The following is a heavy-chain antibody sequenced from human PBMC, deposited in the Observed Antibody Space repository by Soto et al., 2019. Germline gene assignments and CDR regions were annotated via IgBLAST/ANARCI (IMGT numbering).Heavy chain of an antibody. D-gene: IGHD3-22*01. CDR1: VGSISSYY. CDR3: ARGPSYYDSSCFGFDY. V-gene: IGHV4-59*01. CDR2: IYYSGST. Sequence: SETLSLTCTFSVGSISSYYWSCIRQPPGKGLEWIGYIYYSGSTNYNPSLKSRVTISVDTSKNQFSLKLSSVTAADTAVYYCARGPSYYDSSCFGFDYWGKGTLVTRLL. J-gene: IGHJ4*02.